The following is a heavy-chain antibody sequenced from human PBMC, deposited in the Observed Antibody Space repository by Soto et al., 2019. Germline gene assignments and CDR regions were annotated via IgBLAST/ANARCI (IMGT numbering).Heavy chain of an antibody. V-gene: IGHV3-30*03. D-gene: IGHD6-6*01. CDR2: ISIRGGDE. Sequence: QVQLVESGGGVVQPGKSLRLSCAASGFTFSSDAMHWARQAPGKGLAWVTVISIRGGDEYYAESVRGRFTISRDDSKNTLYLQMDSLRVEDTAVYYCARGTIVARQHLDYWGQGTLVTVSS. J-gene: IGHJ4*02. CDR3: ARGTIVARQHLDY. CDR1: GFTFSSDA.